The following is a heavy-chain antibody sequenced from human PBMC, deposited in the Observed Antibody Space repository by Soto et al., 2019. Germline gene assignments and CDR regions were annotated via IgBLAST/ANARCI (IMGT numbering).Heavy chain of an antibody. J-gene: IGHJ4*02. V-gene: IGHV3-23*01. CDR3: AKVGDDILTGYTFDY. D-gene: IGHD3-9*01. Sequence: GGSLRLSCTASGFTFSSYAMSWVRQAPGKGLEWVSAISGSGGSTYYADSVKGRFTISRDNSKNTLYLQMNSLRAEDTAVYYCAKVGDDILTGYTFDYWGPGTLVTVSS. CDR2: ISGSGGST. CDR1: GFTFSSYA.